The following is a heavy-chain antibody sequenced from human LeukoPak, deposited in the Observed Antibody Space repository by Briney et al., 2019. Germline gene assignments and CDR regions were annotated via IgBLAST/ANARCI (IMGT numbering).Heavy chain of an antibody. CDR1: GGSISSGSYY. CDR2: IYYSGST. D-gene: IGHD1-1*01. J-gene: IGHJ3*02. CDR3: AREVNVAPPGGNDAFDI. V-gene: IGHV4-39*07. Sequence: SETLSLTCTVSGGSISSGSYYWGWIRQPPGKGLEWIGSIYYSGSTYYNPSLKSRVTISVDRSKNQFSLNVASVTAADTAVYYCAREVNVAPPGGNDAFDIWGRGTMVTVSS.